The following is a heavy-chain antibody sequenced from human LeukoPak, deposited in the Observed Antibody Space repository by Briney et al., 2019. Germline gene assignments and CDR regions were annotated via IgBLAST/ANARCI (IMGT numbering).Heavy chain of an antibody. J-gene: IGHJ6*03. CDR3: ARGATVTTYHYYYMDV. CDR1: GYTFTGYY. Sequence: ASVKVSCKASGYTFTGYYMHWVRQPPGQGLEWMGWINPNSGGTNYAQKFQGRVTMTRDTSISTAYMELSRLRSDDTAVYYCARGATVTTYHYYYMDVWGKGTTVTVSS. CDR2: INPNSGGT. V-gene: IGHV1-2*02. D-gene: IGHD4-11*01.